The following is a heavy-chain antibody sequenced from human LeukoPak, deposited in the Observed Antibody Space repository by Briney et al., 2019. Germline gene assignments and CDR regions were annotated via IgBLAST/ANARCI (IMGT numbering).Heavy chain of an antibody. V-gene: IGHV4-4*07. Sequence: PSETLSLTCTVSNGSMNSYYWGWVRQPAGKGLEWIGRIYNWRTTNYSPSQKSRLSMSIDTSKNQFYLTLRSVTAADTAVYYCGRQGYTAAYYFVDYWSQGSLVTVSS. CDR2: IYNWRTT. J-gene: IGHJ4*02. CDR3: GRQGYTAAYYFVDY. CDR1: NGSMNSYY. D-gene: IGHD3-16*02.